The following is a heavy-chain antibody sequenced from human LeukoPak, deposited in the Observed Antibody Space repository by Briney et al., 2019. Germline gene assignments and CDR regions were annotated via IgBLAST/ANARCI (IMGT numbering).Heavy chain of an antibody. D-gene: IGHD3-22*01. J-gene: IGHJ4*02. V-gene: IGHV3-53*03. Sequence: GGSLRLSCAASGFTVSSNYMSWVRQAPGKGLEWVSVLYTGGRTYYADSVKGRFTISRDNAKNSLYLQLNSLRAEDTAVYYCARVLHKRNYDSSDYYGSWGQGTLVTVSS. CDR2: LYTGGRT. CDR1: GFTVSSNY. CDR3: ARVLHKRNYDSSDYYGS.